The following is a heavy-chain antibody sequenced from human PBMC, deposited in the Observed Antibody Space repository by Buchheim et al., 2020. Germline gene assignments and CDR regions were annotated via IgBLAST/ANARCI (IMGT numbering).Heavy chain of an antibody. J-gene: IGHJ4*02. V-gene: IGHV3-23*01. Sequence: EVQLLESGGGLVQPGGSLRLSCAASGFTFNIYAMTWVRQAPGKGLEWVSAISGSGGSTYYADSVKGRFTISRDNSKNTLYLQMNSLRAEDTAVYYCAKGYDFWSGYSYYFDYWGQGTL. CDR2: ISGSGGST. D-gene: IGHD3-3*01. CDR1: GFTFNIYA. CDR3: AKGYDFWSGYSYYFDY.